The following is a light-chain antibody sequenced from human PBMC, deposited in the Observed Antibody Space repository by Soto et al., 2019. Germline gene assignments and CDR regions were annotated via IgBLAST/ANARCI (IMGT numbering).Light chain of an antibody. Sequence: AIQMTQSPSSLSASVGDGVTITCRASQGIRNDLGWYQQKPGKAPKLPIYGASSLQTGVPSRFSGSGSGTVFTLTISSLQPEDFASYYCLQDHNYPKTFGQGTKVELK. CDR3: LQDHNYPKT. CDR1: QGIRND. CDR2: GAS. V-gene: IGKV1-6*01. J-gene: IGKJ1*01.